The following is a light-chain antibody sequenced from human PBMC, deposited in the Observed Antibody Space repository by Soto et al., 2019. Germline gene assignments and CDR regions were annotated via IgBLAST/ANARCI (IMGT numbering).Light chain of an antibody. CDR1: SSDVGGYNH. J-gene: IGLJ2*01. CDR2: EVS. CDR3: SSYTTSTTRII. Sequence: QSVLTQPASVSGSPVPSITISCTGSSSDVGGYNHVSWYQQHPGKAPKLMIYEVSNRPSGVSNRFSGSKSGNTASLTISGLQAEDEADYYCSSYTTSTTRIIFGGGTKLTVL. V-gene: IGLV2-14*01.